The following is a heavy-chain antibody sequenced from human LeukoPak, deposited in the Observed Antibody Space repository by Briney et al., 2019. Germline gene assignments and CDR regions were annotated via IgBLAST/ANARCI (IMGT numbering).Heavy chain of an antibody. CDR2: ISAYNGNT. D-gene: IGHD6-13*01. J-gene: IGHJ5*02. V-gene: IGHV1-18*01. Sequence: ASVKVSCKASGYTFTSYGISWVRQAPGQGHEWMGWISAYNGNTNYAQKLQGRVTMTTDTSTSTAYMELRSLRSDDTAVYYCARALMIAAAGTSWFDPWGQGTLVTVSS. CDR1: GYTFTSYG. CDR3: ARALMIAAAGTSWFDP.